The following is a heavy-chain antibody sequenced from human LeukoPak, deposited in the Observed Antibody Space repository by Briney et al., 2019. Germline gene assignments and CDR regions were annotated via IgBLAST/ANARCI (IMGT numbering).Heavy chain of an antibody. Sequence: GGSLRLSCAASGFTFSSYSMNWVRQAPGKGLECVSYTSSSTSIYYADSVKGRFTISRDNAQKSLYLQMNSLRDEDTAVYYCARDVGYDLGYWGQGTLVTVSS. CDR2: TSSSTSI. CDR3: ARDVGYDLGY. D-gene: IGHD5-12*01. CDR1: GFTFSSYS. J-gene: IGHJ4*02. V-gene: IGHV3-48*02.